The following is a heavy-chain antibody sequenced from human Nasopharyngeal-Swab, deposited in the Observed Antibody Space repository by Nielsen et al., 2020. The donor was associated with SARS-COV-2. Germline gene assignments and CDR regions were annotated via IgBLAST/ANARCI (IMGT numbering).Heavy chain of an antibody. CDR2: ISVYNADT. D-gene: IGHD3-3*01. Sequence: ASVKVSCKASGYSFRSYGINWVRQAPAQGLEWMGWISVYNADTNYAQKLQGRVSMTTDTSTRTAYMELRSLRSDDTAVYYCARDIEEWLVVPSLSFDYWGQGTLVTVSS. V-gene: IGHV1-18*01. CDR1: GYSFRSYG. J-gene: IGHJ4*02. CDR3: ARDIEEWLVVPSLSFDY.